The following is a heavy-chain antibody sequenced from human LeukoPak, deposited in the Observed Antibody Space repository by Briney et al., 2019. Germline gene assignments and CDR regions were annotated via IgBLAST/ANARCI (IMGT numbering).Heavy chain of an antibody. CDR2: ISWNSGSI. V-gene: IGHV3-9*01. CDR3: AKASWFGELLNYMDV. CDR1: GFTFDDYA. J-gene: IGHJ6*03. Sequence: PGRSLRLSCAASGFTFDDYAMHWVRQAPGKGLEWVSGISWNSGSIGYADSVKGRFTISRDNAKNSLYLQMNSLRAEDTALYYCAKASWFGELLNYMDVWGKGTTVTISS. D-gene: IGHD3-10*01.